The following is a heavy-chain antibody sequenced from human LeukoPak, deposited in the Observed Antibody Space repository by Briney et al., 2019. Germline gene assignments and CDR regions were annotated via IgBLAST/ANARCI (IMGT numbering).Heavy chain of an antibody. V-gene: IGHV1-18*01. Sequence: ASVKVSRKASVSTFSSYGISWVRQAPGQGLEWMGWISAYNGNTNYAQNLQGRVTMTTDTSTSTAYMELRSLRSDDTAVYYCARINQGYIDLWGRGALVTVSS. D-gene: IGHD1-14*01. J-gene: IGHJ2*01. CDR3: ARINQGYIDL. CDR2: ISAYNGNT. CDR1: VSTFSSYG.